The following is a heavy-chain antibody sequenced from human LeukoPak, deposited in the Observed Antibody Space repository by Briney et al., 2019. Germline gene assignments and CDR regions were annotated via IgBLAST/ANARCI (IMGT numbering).Heavy chain of an antibody. CDR1: VFTLNAYN. J-gene: IGHJ4*02. Sequence: GGSLTLSCAASVFTLNAYNMGWVRRALGEGLECVSIISRASESIFYADSVKGRFTISRDNAKNSLYLQMNSLRVEDTAVYYCANGYRYCSNTRCDFDYWGQGTLVTVSS. V-gene: IGHV3-21*04. D-gene: IGHD2-2*01. CDR2: ISRASESI. CDR3: ANGYRYCSNTRCDFDY.